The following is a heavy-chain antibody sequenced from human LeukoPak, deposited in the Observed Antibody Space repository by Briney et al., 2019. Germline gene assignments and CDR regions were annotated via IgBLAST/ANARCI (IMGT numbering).Heavy chain of an antibody. Sequence: QPGGSLRLSCAASGFTVSSNYMSWVRQAPGKGLEWVSVIYSGGSTYYADSVKGRFTISRDNSKNTLYLQMNSLRVEDTALYYCARDKARYGDSDYWGQGTLVTVSS. CDR2: IYSGGST. CDR3: ARDKARYGDSDY. D-gene: IGHD4-17*01. J-gene: IGHJ4*02. V-gene: IGHV3-53*01. CDR1: GFTVSSNY.